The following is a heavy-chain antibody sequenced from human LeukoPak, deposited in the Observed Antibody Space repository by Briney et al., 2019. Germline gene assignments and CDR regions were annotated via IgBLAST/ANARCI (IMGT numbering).Heavy chain of an antibody. Sequence: GGSLRLSCAASGFTFSSYAMTWVRQAPGKGLEWVSIISGSGGSTSYADSVKGRFTISRDNSKNTLSLQMNSLRAEDTAIYYCAKTGSVGMIANSLDCWGQGTLVTVSS. D-gene: IGHD3-22*01. CDR3: AKTGSVGMIANSLDC. CDR2: ISGSGGST. CDR1: GFTFSSYA. V-gene: IGHV3-23*01. J-gene: IGHJ4*02.